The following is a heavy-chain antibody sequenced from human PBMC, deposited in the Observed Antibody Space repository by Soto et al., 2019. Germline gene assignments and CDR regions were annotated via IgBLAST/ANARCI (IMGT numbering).Heavy chain of an antibody. CDR1: GFTVSSNY. D-gene: IGHD1-1*01. V-gene: IGHV3-66*01. CDR2: IYTGGSA. Sequence: PGGSLRLSCAASGFTVSSNYMSWVRQAPGKGLEWVSVIYTGGSAYYADSVTGRFTISRDNSKNTVYLQLNSLRAEDTAVYYCARDRARQELDYWGQGIQVTVS. CDR3: ARDRARQELDY. J-gene: IGHJ4*02.